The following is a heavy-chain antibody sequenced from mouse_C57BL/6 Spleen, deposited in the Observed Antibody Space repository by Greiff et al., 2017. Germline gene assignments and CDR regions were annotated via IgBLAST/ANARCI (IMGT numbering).Heavy chain of an antibody. CDR2: IYPGSGNT. CDR1: GYTFTDYY. V-gene: IGHV1-76*01. D-gene: IGHD1-1*01. J-gene: IGHJ2*01. CDR3: ARWGTTVVASYYFDY. Sequence: QVQLQQSGAELVRPGASVKLSCKASGYTFTDYYINWVKQRPGQGLEWIARIYPGSGNTYYNEKFKGKATLTAEKSSSTAYMQLSSLTSEDSAVYFCARWGTTVVASYYFDYWGQGTTLTVSS.